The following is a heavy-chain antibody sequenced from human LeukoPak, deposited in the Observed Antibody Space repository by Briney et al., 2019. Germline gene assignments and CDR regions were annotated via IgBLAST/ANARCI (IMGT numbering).Heavy chain of an antibody. J-gene: IGHJ4*02. CDR2: IKQDGSEQ. Sequence: QPGGSLRLSCAASGFTFSSYWMSWVRQAPGKGLEWVANIKQDGSEQYYVDSVKGRFTISRDNAKNSLYLQMNSLRAEDTAVYYCAREITWYQLLLMTYYFDYWGQGTLVTVSS. V-gene: IGHV3-7*01. D-gene: IGHD2-2*01. CDR3: AREITWYQLLLMTYYFDY. CDR1: GFTFSSYW.